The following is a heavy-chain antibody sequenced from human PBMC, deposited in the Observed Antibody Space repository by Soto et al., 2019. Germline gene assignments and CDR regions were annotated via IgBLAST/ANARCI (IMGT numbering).Heavy chain of an antibody. CDR1: GYSFSNYW. CDR2: IYPGDSDT. D-gene: IGHD3-22*01. J-gene: IGHJ4*02. V-gene: IGHV5-51*01. CDR3: ARPGYYDSSGFFNFDH. Sequence: GESLKISCKGSGYSFSNYWICWVREMPGKGLEWMGIIYPGDSDTRKSPSLQGQVTISADKSISTAYLQWNSLKASDTAIYYCARPGYYDSSGFFNFDHWGQGTLVTVSS.